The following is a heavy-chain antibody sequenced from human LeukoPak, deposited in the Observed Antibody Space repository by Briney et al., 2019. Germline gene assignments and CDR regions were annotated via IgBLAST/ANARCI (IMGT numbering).Heavy chain of an antibody. J-gene: IGHJ4*02. D-gene: IGHD5-18*01. CDR1: GYSFTSYW. V-gene: IGHV5-51*01. CDR3: ARHSLVDTAMVEFDY. CDR2: IYPGDSDT. Sequence: GESLKIPCKGSGYSFTSYWIGWVRQMPGKGLEWMGIIYPGDSDTRYSPSFQGRVTISADKSISTAYLQWSSLKASDTAMYYCARHSLVDTAMVEFDYWGQGTLVTVSS.